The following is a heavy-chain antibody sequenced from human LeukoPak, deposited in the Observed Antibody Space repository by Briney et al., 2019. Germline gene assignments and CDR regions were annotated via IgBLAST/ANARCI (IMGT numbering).Heavy chain of an antibody. V-gene: IGHV1-46*01. D-gene: IGHD3-22*01. CDR2: INPTGSST. CDR3: ARISNTMIVVGAFDI. Sequence: GASVRVSCKTSGYTFTSYYMHWVRQAPGQGLEWMGVINPTGSSTNYAEKFQGRVTMTRDTSTSTAYMELSSLRSEDTAVYYCARISNTMIVVGAFDIWGQGTMVTVSS. J-gene: IGHJ3*02. CDR1: GYTFTSYY.